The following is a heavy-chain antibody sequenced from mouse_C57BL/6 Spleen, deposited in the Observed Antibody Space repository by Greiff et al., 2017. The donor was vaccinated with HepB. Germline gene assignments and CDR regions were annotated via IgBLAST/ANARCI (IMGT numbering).Heavy chain of an antibody. J-gene: IGHJ2*01. CDR2: IYPGDGDT. Sequence: VQLQQSGPELVKPGASVKISCKASGYAFSSSWMNWVKQRPGKGLEWIGRIYPGDGDTNYNGKFKGKATLTADKSSSTAYMQLSSLTSEDSAVYFCAREANDYWDYWGQGTTLTVSS. D-gene: IGHD2-4*01. CDR3: AREANDYWDY. CDR1: GYAFSSSW. V-gene: IGHV1-82*01.